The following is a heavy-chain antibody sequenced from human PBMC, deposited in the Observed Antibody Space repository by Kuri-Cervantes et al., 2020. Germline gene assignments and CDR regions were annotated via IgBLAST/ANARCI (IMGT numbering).Heavy chain of an antibody. CDR3: AKSSGDYYYYGMDV. CDR2: ISYDGSNK. V-gene: IGHV3-30*18. D-gene: IGHD4-17*01. Sequence: GESLKISCAASGFTFSSYGMHWVRQAPGKGLEWVAVISYDGSNKHYADSVKGRFTISRDNSKNTLYLQMNSLRAEDTAVYYCAKSSGDYYYYGMDVWGQGTTVTVSS. J-gene: IGHJ6*02. CDR1: GFTFSSYG.